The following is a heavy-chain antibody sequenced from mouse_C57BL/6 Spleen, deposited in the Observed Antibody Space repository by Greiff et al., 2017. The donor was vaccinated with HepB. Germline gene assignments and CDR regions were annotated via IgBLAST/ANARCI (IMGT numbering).Heavy chain of an antibody. Sequence: QVQLQQSGPELVKPGASVKISCKASGYAFSSSWMNWVKQRPGKGLEWIGRIYPGDGDTNYNGKFKGKATLTADKSSSTAYMQLSSLTSEDSAVYCCARGGLYSLYAMDYWGQGTSVTVSS. CDR1: GYAFSSSW. J-gene: IGHJ4*01. CDR3: ARGGLYSLYAMDY. D-gene: IGHD3-3*01. CDR2: IYPGDGDT. V-gene: IGHV1-82*01.